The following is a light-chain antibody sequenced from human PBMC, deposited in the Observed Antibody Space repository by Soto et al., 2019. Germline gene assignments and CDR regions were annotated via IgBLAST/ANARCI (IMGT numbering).Light chain of an antibody. CDR1: SSDVGSYNF. V-gene: IGLV2-23*02. CDR3: CADAGRSTYV. J-gene: IGLJ1*01. Sequence: QSVLTQPASVSGSPGQSITISCTRTSSDVGSYNFVSWYQQHPGEVPKVMIYEVSKRPSGVSDRFSGSKSGNTASLTISGLQAKDEADYYCCADAGRSTYVFGTGTKVTVL. CDR2: EVS.